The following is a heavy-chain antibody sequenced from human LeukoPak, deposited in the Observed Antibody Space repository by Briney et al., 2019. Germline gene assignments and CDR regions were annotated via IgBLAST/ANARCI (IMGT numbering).Heavy chain of an antibody. CDR1: GFTSTSYA. D-gene: IGHD5-18*01. CDR3: AKDREDSAMISGVFDL. V-gene: IGHV3-23*01. J-gene: IGHJ2*01. Sequence: GGSLRLSCTASGFTSTSYAMTWVRQAPGKGLEWVSGISGSGGHTYNADSVEGRFTISRDNSKNTVSLQLSSLRVEDTAVYFCAKDREDSAMISGVFDLWGRGTLVTVSS. CDR2: ISGSGGHT.